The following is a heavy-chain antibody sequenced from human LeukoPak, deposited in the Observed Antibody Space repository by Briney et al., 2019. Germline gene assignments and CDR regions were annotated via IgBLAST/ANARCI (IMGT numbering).Heavy chain of an antibody. CDR1: GYSFTSYW. D-gene: IGHD5-24*01. V-gene: IGHV5-51*01. CDR3: ARGRDGYNYFDAFDI. Sequence: GESLKISCKGSGYSFTSYWIGWVRQTPGKGLEWMGIIYPDDSDTRYSPSFQGQVTFSADKSISTAYLQWSSLKASDIAMYYCARGRDGYNYFDAFDIWGQGTMVTVSS. CDR2: IYPDDSDT. J-gene: IGHJ3*02.